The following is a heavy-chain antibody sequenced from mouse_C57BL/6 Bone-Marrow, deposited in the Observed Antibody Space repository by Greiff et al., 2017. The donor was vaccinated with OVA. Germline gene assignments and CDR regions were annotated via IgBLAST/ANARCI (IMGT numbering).Heavy chain of an antibody. CDR1: GFTFSDYG. D-gene: IGHD2-3*01. Sequence: EVTLVESGGGLVKPGGSLKLSCAASGFTFSDYGMHWVRQAPETGLEWVAYISSGSSTIYFAVTVKGRLTISRDNARNTLFLQMTSLGSEDTAMDYCARPRDGAMDYWGQGTSVTVSS. CDR3: ARPRDGAMDY. J-gene: IGHJ4*01. V-gene: IGHV5-17*01. CDR2: ISSGSSTI.